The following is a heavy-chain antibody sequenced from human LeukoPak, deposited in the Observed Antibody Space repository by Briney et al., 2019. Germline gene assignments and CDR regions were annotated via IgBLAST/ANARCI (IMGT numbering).Heavy chain of an antibody. Sequence: GASVKVSCKASGYTFTSYDINWVRQATGQGLEWMGWMNPNSGNTGYAQKFQGRVTMTRNTSISTAYMELSSLRSEDTAVYYCARALIVPADAFDIWGQGTMVTVSS. CDR2: MNPNSGNT. J-gene: IGHJ3*02. CDR1: GYTFTSYD. CDR3: ARALIVPADAFDI. D-gene: IGHD1-26*01. V-gene: IGHV1-8*01.